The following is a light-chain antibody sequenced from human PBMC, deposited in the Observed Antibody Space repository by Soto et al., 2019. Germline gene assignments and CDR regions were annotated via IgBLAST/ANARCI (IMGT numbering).Light chain of an antibody. CDR2: WAS. CDR1: QSVFHSANNMNY. V-gene: IGKV4-1*01. Sequence: DTVMTQSPDSLAVSLAERATINCKSSQSVFHSANNMNYLAWYQQKPGQSPKLLIPWASIRDSGVPDRFSGSGSGTDFTLTINSLQAEDAAVYYCQQFYNTPPYTFGQGTRLEIK. CDR3: QQFYNTPPYT. J-gene: IGKJ2*01.